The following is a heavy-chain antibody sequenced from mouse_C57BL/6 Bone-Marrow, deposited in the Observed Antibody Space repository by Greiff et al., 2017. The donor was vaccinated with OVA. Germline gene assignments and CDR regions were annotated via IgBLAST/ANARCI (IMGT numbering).Heavy chain of an antibody. V-gene: IGHV5-9-1*02. CDR1: GFTFSSYA. D-gene: IGHD4-1*01. CDR2: ISSGGDYI. Sequence: EVKLMESGEGLVKPGGSLKLSCAASGFTFSSYAMSWVRQTPEKRLEWVAYISSGGDYIYYADTVKGRFTISRDNARNTLYLQMSSLKSEDTAMYYCTANWAYYFDYWGQGTTLTVSS. CDR3: TANWAYYFDY. J-gene: IGHJ2*01.